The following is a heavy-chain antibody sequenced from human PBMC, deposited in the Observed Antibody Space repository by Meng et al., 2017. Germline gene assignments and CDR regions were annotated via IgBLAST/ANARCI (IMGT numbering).Heavy chain of an antibody. CDR2: INWNGGST. CDR1: GFTFDDYG. CDR3: ARAILTGYYYFDY. J-gene: IGHJ4*02. Sequence: GESLKISCAASGFTFDDYGMSWVRQAPGKGLEWVSGINWNGGSTGYADSVKGRFTISRDNAKNFLYLQMNSLRAEVTALYYCARAILTGYYYFDYWGQGTLVTVSS. D-gene: IGHD3-9*01. V-gene: IGHV3-20*04.